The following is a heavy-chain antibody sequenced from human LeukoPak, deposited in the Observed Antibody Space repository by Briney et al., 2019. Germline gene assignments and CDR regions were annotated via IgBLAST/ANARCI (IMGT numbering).Heavy chain of an antibody. D-gene: IGHD6-19*01. CDR2: INPDSGDT. CDR1: GYIFSDYY. Sequence: ASVKVSCKASGYIFSDYYVQWERQAPGQGLEWMGYINPDSGDTKYAQNFQGRVTMTRDTSISTAYMELRLLRSDDTAVYYCARGESPYVAVAGWFDPWGQGTLVTVSS. J-gene: IGHJ5*02. V-gene: IGHV1-2*02. CDR3: ARGESPYVAVAGWFDP.